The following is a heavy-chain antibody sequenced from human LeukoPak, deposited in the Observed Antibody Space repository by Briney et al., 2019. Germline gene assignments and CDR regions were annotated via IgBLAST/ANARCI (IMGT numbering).Heavy chain of an antibody. Sequence: GGSLRLSCAASGFTVSSNYMTWVRQAPGKGLEWVSVIYGGGSTYYADSVKGRFTISRDNSKNTLYPQMNSLRAEDTAVYYCARGGYASGSYSAHFDNWGQGTLVTVSS. CDR3: ARGGYASGSYSAHFDN. CDR2: IYGGGST. J-gene: IGHJ4*02. V-gene: IGHV3-53*01. CDR1: GFTVSSNY. D-gene: IGHD3-10*01.